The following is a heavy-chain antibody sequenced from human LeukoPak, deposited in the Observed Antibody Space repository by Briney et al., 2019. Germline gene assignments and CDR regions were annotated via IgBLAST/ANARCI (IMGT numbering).Heavy chain of an antibody. V-gene: IGHV3-73*01. CDR3: ASGGGVLAAFDI. Sequence: PGGSPRLSCGASGVSFSASFMHWVRQAPGQGLEWVGRIRSKANGYATHFAASVDGKFTISRDDSKITIYLHMNSLKTEDTGVYYCASGGGVLAAFDIWGQGTMVLVSS. D-gene: IGHD2-8*01. CDR2: IRSKANGYAT. CDR1: GVSFSASF. J-gene: IGHJ3*02.